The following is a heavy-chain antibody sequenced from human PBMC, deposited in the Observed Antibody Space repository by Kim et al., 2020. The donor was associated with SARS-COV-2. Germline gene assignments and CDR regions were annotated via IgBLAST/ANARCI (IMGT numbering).Heavy chain of an antibody. V-gene: IGHV3-7*03. CDR2: IKNNGSEI. CDR1: GFTFNNSS. J-gene: IGHJ5*02. Sequence: GGSLRLSCVASGFTFNNSSMTWVRQAPGKGLEWVANIKNNGSEINYADSVKGRFTISRDNSKNSLYLQMNSLRAEDTAVYYCASSGALVFTIDFDAWGQG. CDR3: ASSGALVFTIDFDA. D-gene: IGHD2-8*02.